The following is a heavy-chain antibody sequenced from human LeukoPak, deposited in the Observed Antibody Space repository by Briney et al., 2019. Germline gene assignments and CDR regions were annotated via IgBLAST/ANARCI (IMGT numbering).Heavy chain of an antibody. CDR2: MNPNSGNT. D-gene: IGHD6-19*01. J-gene: IGHJ6*02. Sequence: GASVKVSCKASGYTFTSYDINWVRQATGQGLEWMGWMNPNSGNTGYAQKFQGRVTMTRNTSTSTAYMELSSLRSEDTAVYYCARGRLAVAGTFYYYGVDVWGQGTTVTASS. CDR1: GYTFTSYD. CDR3: ARGRLAVAGTFYYYGVDV. V-gene: IGHV1-8*01.